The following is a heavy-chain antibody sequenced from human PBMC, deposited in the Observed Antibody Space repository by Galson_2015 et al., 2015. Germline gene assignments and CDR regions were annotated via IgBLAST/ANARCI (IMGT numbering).Heavy chain of an antibody. CDR2: IWYDGSNK. Sequence: SLRLSCAASGFTFSSYGMHWVRQAPGKGLEWVAVIWYDGSNKYYADSVKGRFTISRDNSKNTLYLQMDSLRAEDTAVYYCARGNYADYFGGQGTLVTVSS. D-gene: IGHD4-17*01. CDR1: GFTFSSYG. CDR3: ARGNYADYF. V-gene: IGHV3-33*01. J-gene: IGHJ4*02.